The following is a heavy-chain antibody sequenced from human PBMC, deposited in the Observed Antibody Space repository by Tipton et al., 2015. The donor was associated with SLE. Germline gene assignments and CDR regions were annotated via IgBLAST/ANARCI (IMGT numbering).Heavy chain of an antibody. Sequence: TLSLTCVVSDYSINRGYYWGWIRQPPGKGLEWIGSIHYSGSTHYNPSLKGRVTISVDTSKNQFSLNLSSVTAADTAVYYCAREDWSGSYGWFDPWGQGTLVTVSS. D-gene: IGHD1-26*01. V-gene: IGHV4-38-2*02. CDR3: AREDWSGSYGWFDP. J-gene: IGHJ5*02. CDR1: DYSINRGYY. CDR2: IHYSGST.